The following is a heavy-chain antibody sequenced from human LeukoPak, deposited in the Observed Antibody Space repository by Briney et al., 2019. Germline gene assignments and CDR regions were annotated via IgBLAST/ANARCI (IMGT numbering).Heavy chain of an antibody. V-gene: IGHV3-30*02. CDR2: IRYDGSDE. Sequence: GGSLRLSCVASGFTFSVYGMHWVRQAPGKGLEWVAFIRYDGSDEYYADSVKGRLTISRDNSKNTLYLQMNSLRPEDTAVYYCAGYSYGSYYYYYYMDVWGKGTTVTVSS. CDR3: AGYSYGSYYYYYYMDV. J-gene: IGHJ6*03. CDR1: GFTFSVYG. D-gene: IGHD5-18*01.